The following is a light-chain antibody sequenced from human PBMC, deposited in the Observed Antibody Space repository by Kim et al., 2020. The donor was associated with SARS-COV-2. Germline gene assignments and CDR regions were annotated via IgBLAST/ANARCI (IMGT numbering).Light chain of an antibody. CDR2: GAS. CDR1: QSVSSK. Sequence: EILMTQSPATLSVSPGERATLSCRASQSVSSKLAWYQHKPGRAPRLLIYGASTRATGIPARFSGSGSGTEFTLTISSLQSEDFAVYYCQQYDNWPRTFGQGTKVDIK. V-gene: IGKV3-15*01. CDR3: QQYDNWPRT. J-gene: IGKJ1*01.